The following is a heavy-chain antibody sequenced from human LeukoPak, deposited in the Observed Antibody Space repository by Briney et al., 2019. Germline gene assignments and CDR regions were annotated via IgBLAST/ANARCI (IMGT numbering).Heavy chain of an antibody. V-gene: IGHV4-34*01. CDR3: ARAYRHYYDSTDYSFDY. J-gene: IGHJ4*02. CDR2: INHSGST. CDR1: GGSFSGYY. Sequence: SETLSLTCAVYGGSFSGYYWSWIRQPPGKGLEWIGEINHSGSTNYNPSLKSRVTISVDTSKNQFSLKLSSVTAADTAVYYCARAYRHYYDSTDYSFDYWGQGTLVTVSS. D-gene: IGHD3-22*01.